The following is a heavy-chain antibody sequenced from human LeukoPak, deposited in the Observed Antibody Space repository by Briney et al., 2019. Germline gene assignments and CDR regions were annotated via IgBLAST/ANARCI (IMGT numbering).Heavy chain of an antibody. CDR2: IIPIFGTA. D-gene: IGHD1-26*01. CDR3: ARGREVLSAFDI. Sequence: SVKVSCKASGGTFSSCAISWVRQAPGQGLEWMGGIIPIFGTANYAQKFQGRVTITADESTSTAYMELSSLRSEDMAVYYCARGREVLSAFDIWGQGRMVTVSS. V-gene: IGHV1-69*01. J-gene: IGHJ3*02. CDR1: GGTFSSCA.